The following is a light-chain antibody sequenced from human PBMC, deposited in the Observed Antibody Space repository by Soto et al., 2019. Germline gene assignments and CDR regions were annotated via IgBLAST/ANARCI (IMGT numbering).Light chain of an antibody. CDR1: QTVTSY. CDR3: QQYGYSPRT. V-gene: IGKV3-20*01. CDR2: GAS. J-gene: IGKJ1*01. Sequence: EIVLTQPPGTLSLSPGETATLSCRASQTVTSYFAWYQQKPGQAPRLLIYGASSRATGIPDRFSGRGSGTDFTLTISGLEPEDFAVYYCQQYGYSPRTFGQGTKVEIK.